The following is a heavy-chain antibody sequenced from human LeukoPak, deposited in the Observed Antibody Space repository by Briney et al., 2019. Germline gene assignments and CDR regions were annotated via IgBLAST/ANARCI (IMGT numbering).Heavy chain of an antibody. Sequence: ASVKVSCKASGYTFTSYGISWVRQAPGQGLEWMGWISAYNGNTNYAQKLQGRVTMTTDTSTSTAYMELRSLRSDDTAVYYCAREPLSPYEWLLKSDGDAFDIWGQGTMVTVSS. D-gene: IGHD3-3*01. CDR3: AREPLSPYEWLLKSDGDAFDI. CDR1: GYTFTSYG. CDR2: ISAYNGNT. J-gene: IGHJ3*02. V-gene: IGHV1-18*01.